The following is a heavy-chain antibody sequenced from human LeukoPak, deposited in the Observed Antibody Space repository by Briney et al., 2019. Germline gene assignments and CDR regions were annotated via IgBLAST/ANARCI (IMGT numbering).Heavy chain of an antibody. Sequence: ASVKVSCKASGYTFTNYGFNWVRQAPGQGLEWMGNSAYNGNTNYAQKFQDRVTMTTDTSTSTAYMELRSLRSDDTAVYYCAREAIAAAGSWFDPWGQGTLVTASS. CDR1: GYTFTNYG. CDR3: AREAIAAAGSWFDP. D-gene: IGHD6-13*01. CDR2: SAYNGNT. V-gene: IGHV1-18*01. J-gene: IGHJ5*02.